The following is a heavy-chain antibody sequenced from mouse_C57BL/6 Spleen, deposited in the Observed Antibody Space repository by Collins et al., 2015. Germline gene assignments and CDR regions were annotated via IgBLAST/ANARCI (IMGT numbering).Heavy chain of an antibody. Sequence: QIQLVQSGPELKNPGETVKISCKASGYTFTTYGMSWVKQAPGKGLKWMGWINTYSGVPTYADDFKGRFAFSLETSASTAYLQINNLKNEDTATYFCAGDGNYAYYAMDYWGQGTSVTVSS. CDR3: AGDGNYAYYAMDY. D-gene: IGHD2-1*01. CDR2: INTYSGVP. V-gene: IGHV9-3*01. CDR1: GYTFTTYG. J-gene: IGHJ4*01.